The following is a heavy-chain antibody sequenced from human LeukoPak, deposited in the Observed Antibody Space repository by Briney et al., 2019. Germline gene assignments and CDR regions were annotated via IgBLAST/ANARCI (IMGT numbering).Heavy chain of an antibody. Sequence: PGGSLRLSCAASGFTFDDYAMHWVRQAPGKGLEWVSGISWNSGSIGYADSVKGRFTISRDNAKNSLYLQMNSLRAGDTALYYCAKDITGRIVGATIDYWGQGTLVTVSS. CDR1: GFTFDDYA. D-gene: IGHD1-26*01. V-gene: IGHV3-9*01. CDR3: AKDITGRIVGATIDY. CDR2: ISWNSGSI. J-gene: IGHJ4*02.